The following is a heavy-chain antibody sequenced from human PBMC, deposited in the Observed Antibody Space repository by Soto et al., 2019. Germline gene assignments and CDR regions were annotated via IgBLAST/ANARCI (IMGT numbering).Heavy chain of an antibody. J-gene: IGHJ3*02. CDR3: ARQDGFGAFDI. CDR2: IYYSGTT. CDR1: GGSISSSSYY. V-gene: IGHV4-39*01. Sequence: SETLSLTCTVSGGSISSSSYYWGWIRQPPGKGLEWTGSIYYSGTTYDNPSLKSRVTISVDTSKNQFSLKLSSVTAADTAVYYCARQDGFGAFDIWGQGTMVTVSS. D-gene: IGHD3-16*01.